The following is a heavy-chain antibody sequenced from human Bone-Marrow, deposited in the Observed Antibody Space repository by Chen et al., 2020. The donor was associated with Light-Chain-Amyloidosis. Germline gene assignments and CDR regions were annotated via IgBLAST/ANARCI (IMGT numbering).Heavy chain of an antibody. Sequence: QLQLQESGSGLVTSSQTLSLTCAVSGGSITSGSFSWNWIRQPLGKGLEWIGYVYQSGSTYYTPSLNSRVTISVDLSENHFSLTLRSLTAADSAVYYCARGNWNDLAFDVWGQGTLVTVSS. V-gene: IGHV4-30-2*01. CDR1: GGSITSGSFS. J-gene: IGHJ3*01. D-gene: IGHD1-1*01. CDR3: ARGNWNDLAFDV. CDR2: VYQSGST.